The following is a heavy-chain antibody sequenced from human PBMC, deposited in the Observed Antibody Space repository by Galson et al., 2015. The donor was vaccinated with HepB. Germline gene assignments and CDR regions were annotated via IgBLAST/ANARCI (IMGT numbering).Heavy chain of an antibody. J-gene: IGHJ5*01. Sequence: SLRLSCATSGFTFRRLGMTWVRQAAGKGLECVAAISMSGGSTDYADSVKGRFTISRDNSKDTVFLQMDGLRADDTAVYYCAKASGTPRGRFDSWGQGTLVTVSS. CDR2: ISMSGGST. CDR1: GFTFRRLG. CDR3: AKASGTPRGRFDS. V-gene: IGHV3-23*01.